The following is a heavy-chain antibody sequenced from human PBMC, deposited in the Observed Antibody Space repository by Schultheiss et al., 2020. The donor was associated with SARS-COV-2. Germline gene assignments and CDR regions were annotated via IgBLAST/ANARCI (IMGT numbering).Heavy chain of an antibody. CDR3: ARDNNIGATPIFYRRENWFDP. D-gene: IGHD3-3*01. V-gene: IGHV4-59*11. Sequence: SETLSLTCTVSGGSISSHYWSWIRQPPGKGLEWIGYIYYSGSTNYNPSLKSRVTISVDTSKNQFSLKLSSVTAADTAVYYCARDNNIGATPIFYRRENWFDPWGQGTLVTVSS. CDR1: GGSISSHY. CDR2: IYYSGST. J-gene: IGHJ5*02.